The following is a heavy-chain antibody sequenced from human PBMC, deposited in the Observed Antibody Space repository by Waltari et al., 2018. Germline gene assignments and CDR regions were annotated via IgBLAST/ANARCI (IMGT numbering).Heavy chain of an antibody. CDR1: GGTFSSYA. J-gene: IGHJ6*02. Sequence: QVQLVQSGAEVKKPGSSVKVSCKASGGTFSSYAISWVRQAPGQGLEWMGGIIPIFGTANYAQKFQGRVTITADESTSTAYMELSSLRSEDTAVYYCARAGAAGTPWDYYYGMDVWGQGTTVTVSS. V-gene: IGHV1-69*01. CDR3: ARAGAAGTPWDYYYGMDV. CDR2: IIPIFGTA. D-gene: IGHD6-13*01.